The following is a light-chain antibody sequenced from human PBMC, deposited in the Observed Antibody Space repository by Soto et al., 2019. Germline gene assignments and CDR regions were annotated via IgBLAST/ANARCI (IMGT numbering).Light chain of an antibody. CDR1: QTISNY. V-gene: IGKV1-39*01. CDR3: QQCYSSPLT. CDR2: AAS. Sequence: IHMTHSASTLSASVLYRVTMTCLASQTISNYLNWYQQQPGKAPKLLIYAASSLQSGVPSRFSGSGSGTDFTLTISSLQPEDFATYYCQQCYSSPLTFGGGTKVDIK. J-gene: IGKJ4*01.